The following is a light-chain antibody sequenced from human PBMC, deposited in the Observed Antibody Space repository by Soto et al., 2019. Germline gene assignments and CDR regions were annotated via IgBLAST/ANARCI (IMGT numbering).Light chain of an antibody. Sequence: DIQMTQSPSSLSASVGDRVTITCRASQSISSYLNWYQQKPGKAPKLLIYAASTLQSGVPSTFSGSGSGTDFTLTISSLQPEDVATYFCQQCLRIPLTFGGGTKVDIK. CDR2: AAS. CDR3: QQCLRIPLT. V-gene: IGKV1-39*01. CDR1: QSISSY. J-gene: IGKJ4*01.